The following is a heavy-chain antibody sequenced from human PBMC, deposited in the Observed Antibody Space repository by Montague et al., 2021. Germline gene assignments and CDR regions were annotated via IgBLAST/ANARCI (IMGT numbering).Heavy chain of an antibody. D-gene: IGHD4-17*01. Sequence: TLSLTCAVSGGSISSTAYYWSWIRQHPGKGLEWIGYIYYSGSTYYNPSLQSRVTISVDTSQNQFSLNLNSVTAADTAVYYCARVVATVTAPVDVWGQGTRVTVSS. V-gene: IGHV4-31*11. CDR1: GGSISSTAYY. CDR3: ARVVATVTAPVDV. CDR2: IYYSGST. J-gene: IGHJ4*02.